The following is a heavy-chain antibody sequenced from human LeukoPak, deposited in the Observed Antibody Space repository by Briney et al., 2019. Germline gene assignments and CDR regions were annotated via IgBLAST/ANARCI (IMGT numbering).Heavy chain of an antibody. CDR2: IGKGGSEK. D-gene: IGHD1-26*01. J-gene: IGHJ4*02. CDR3: ASAYRYSGSYTHFDY. V-gene: IGHV3-30*02. Sequence: GGSLRLSCVASGFIFSGYDLHWVRQAPDKGLEWVAYIGKGGSEKYYADSVKGRFTISRDNAKNSLYLQMNSLRAEDTAVYYCASAYRYSGSYTHFDYWGQGTLVTVSS. CDR1: GFIFSGYD.